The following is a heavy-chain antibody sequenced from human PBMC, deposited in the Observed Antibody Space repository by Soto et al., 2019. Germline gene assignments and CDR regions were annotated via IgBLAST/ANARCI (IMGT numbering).Heavy chain of an antibody. J-gene: IGHJ4*02. CDR2: IYWDDDT. CDR3: IDSCDPKWWSRAALDY. CDR1: GFSLSTSAVG. V-gene: IGHV2-5*02. D-gene: IGHD2-15*01. Sequence: QITLKESGPTLVKHTQTLTLTCTFSGFSLSTSAVGVGWIRQPPGKALEWLALIYWDDDTRYSPSLKSMLTITKDTSKNQVVLTMTNMQSVDRATYYCIDSCDPKWWSRAALDYWGQGTLVTASS.